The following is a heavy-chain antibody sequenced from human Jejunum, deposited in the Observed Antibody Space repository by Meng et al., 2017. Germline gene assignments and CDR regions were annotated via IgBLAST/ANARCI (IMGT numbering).Heavy chain of an antibody. CDR1: ELTVSDSY. CDR2: ISGSGNTI. D-gene: IGHD6-13*01. CDR3: ARGVTGYSSSWDYFDY. V-gene: IGHV3-11*01. Sequence: QVQLVESGGGLVKPGGSLRLSWATSELTVSDSYMNWIRQAPGKGLEWVSFISGSGNTIYYADSVKGRFTISRDNAKNSLYLQMNSLRAEDTAVYYCARGVTGYSSSWDYFDYWGRGTLVTVSS. J-gene: IGHJ4*02.